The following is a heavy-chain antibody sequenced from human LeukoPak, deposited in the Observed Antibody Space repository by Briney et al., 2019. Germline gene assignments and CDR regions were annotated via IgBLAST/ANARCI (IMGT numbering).Heavy chain of an antibody. J-gene: IGHJ6*02. Sequence: GGSLGLSCAASGFTFSSYWMNWARQAPGKGLEWVASINHNGNVNYYVDSVKGRFTISRDNAKNSLYLQMSNLRAEDTAVYFCARGGGLDVWGQGATVTVSS. CDR1: GFTFSSYW. CDR3: ARGGGLDV. CDR2: INHNGNVN. D-gene: IGHD3-16*01. V-gene: IGHV3-7*03.